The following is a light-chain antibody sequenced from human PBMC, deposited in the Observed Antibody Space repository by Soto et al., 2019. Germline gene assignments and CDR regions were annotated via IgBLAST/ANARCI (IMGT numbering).Light chain of an antibody. J-gene: IGKJ1*01. Sequence: DIQMTQSPSTLSASVGDRVTITCRASQSISTWLAWYQQKPGNAPKLLIFDAFNLDSGVPSRFSGSGSGTEFTLTIDSLQPDDFATYYCQQYNSDSRTFGQGTELDIK. CDR1: QSISTW. CDR2: DAF. V-gene: IGKV1-5*01. CDR3: QQYNSDSRT.